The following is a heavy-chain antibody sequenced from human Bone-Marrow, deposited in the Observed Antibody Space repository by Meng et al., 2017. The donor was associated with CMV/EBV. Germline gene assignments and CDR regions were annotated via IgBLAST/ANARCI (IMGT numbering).Heavy chain of an antibody. CDR2: INHSGST. V-gene: IGHV4-34*01. D-gene: IGHD6-19*01. CDR1: GGSFSGYY. Sequence: GSLRLSCAVYGGSFSGYYWSWIRQPPGKGLEWIGEINHSGSTNYNPSLKSRVTISLDTSKNQFSLKLSSVTAADTAVYYCARGRAYLYSSGRADYWGQGTLVTVSS. J-gene: IGHJ4*02. CDR3: ARGRAYLYSSGRADY.